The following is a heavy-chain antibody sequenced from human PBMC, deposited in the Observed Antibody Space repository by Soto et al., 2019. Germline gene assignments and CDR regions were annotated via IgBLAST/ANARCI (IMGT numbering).Heavy chain of an antibody. CDR2: INPNSGGT. CDR3: ARVASSTSPYYYYGMDV. J-gene: IGHJ6*02. D-gene: IGHD2-2*01. Sequence: ASVKVSCKASGYTFTGYYMHWVRQAPGQGFEWMGWINPNSGGTNYAQKFQGWVTMTRDTSISTAYMELSRLRSDDTAVYYCARVASSTSPYYYYGMDVWGQGTTVTVSS. CDR1: GYTFTGYY. V-gene: IGHV1-2*04.